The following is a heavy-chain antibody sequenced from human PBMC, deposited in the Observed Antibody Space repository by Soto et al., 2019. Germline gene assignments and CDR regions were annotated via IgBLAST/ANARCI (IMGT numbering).Heavy chain of an antibody. J-gene: IGHJ3*02. D-gene: IGHD3-10*01. V-gene: IGHV3-43*02. CDR1: GFTFDDYA. Sequence: GGSLRLSCAASGFTFDDYAMHWVRQAPGKGLEWVSPISGDGGSTYYADSVKGRFTISRDNSKNSLYLQMNSLRTEDTALYYCAKVYYYGSGSLDAFDIWGQGTMVTVSS. CDR3: AKVYYYGSGSLDAFDI. CDR2: ISGDGGST.